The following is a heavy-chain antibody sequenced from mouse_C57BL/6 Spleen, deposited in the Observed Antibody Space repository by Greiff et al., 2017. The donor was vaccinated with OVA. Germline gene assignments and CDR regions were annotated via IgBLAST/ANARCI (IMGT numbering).Heavy chain of an antibody. CDR2: IYPGSGST. CDR1: GYTFTSYW. V-gene: IGHV1-55*01. CDR3: ARSDYYGSSYGGYFDV. J-gene: IGHJ1*03. D-gene: IGHD1-1*01. Sequence: QVQLQQPGAELVKPGASVKMSCKASGYTFTSYWITWVKQRPGQGLEWIGDIYPGSGSTNYNEKFKSKAKLTVDTSSSTAYMQLSSLTSEDSAVYYCARSDYYGSSYGGYFDVWGTGTTVTVSS.